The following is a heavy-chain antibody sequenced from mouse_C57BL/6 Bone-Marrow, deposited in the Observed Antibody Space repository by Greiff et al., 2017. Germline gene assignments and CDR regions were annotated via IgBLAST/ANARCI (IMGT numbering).Heavy chain of an antibody. Sequence: VQLQQSGPELVKPGASVKMSCKASGYTFTDYNMHWVKQSHGKSLEWIGYINPNNGGTSYNQKFKGKATLTVNKSSSTAYMELRSLTSEDSAVYYCAKGAFYYGYDPLCFDYWGQGTTLTVSS. CDR2: INPNNGGT. CDR1: GYTFTDYN. V-gene: IGHV1-22*01. J-gene: IGHJ2*01. D-gene: IGHD2-2*01. CDR3: AKGAFYYGYDPLCFDY.